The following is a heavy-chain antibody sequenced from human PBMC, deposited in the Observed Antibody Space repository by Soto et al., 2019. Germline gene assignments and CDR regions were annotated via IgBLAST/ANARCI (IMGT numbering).Heavy chain of an antibody. V-gene: IGHV3-66*01. CDR2: IYSGGST. D-gene: IGHD3-10*01. Sequence: EVQLVESGGGLVQPGGSLRLSCAASGFTVSSNYMSWVRQAPGKGLEWVSVIYSGGSTYSADSVKGRFTIARDNSKSTLYRQMSSLRAEDTSVYYCARGANVVRGVYYFDYWGKGTLVIVSS. CDR1: GFTVSSNY. CDR3: ARGANVVRGVYYFDY. J-gene: IGHJ4*02.